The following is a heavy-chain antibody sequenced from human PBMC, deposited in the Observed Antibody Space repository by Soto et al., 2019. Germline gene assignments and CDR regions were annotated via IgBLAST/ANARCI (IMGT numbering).Heavy chain of an antibody. D-gene: IGHD2-15*01. V-gene: IGHV1-3*01. J-gene: IGHJ4*02. Sequence: ASVKVSCKASGYTFTDYAIHWVRQAPGQGLEWMGWINVGNGNTGYSRKFQGRVTNARDMSASTAYIEVTSLTSEDTAIYYCAREGAHYTPLHHCGQGTLVTVSS. CDR2: INVGNGNT. CDR1: GYTFTDYA. CDR3: AREGAHYTPLHH.